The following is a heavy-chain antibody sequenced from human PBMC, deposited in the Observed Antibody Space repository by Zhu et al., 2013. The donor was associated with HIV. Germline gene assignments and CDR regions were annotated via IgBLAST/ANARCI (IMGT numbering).Heavy chain of an antibody. CDR1: GYTFTSYG. V-gene: IGHV1-18*01. Sequence: QVQLVQSGAEVKKPGASVKVSCKASGYTFTSYGISWVRQAPGQGLEWMGWISAYNGNTNYAQKLQGRVTMTTDTSTSTAYMELRSLRSDDTAVYYCARVVEGRGFGESRPIDYWGRRNRVTVSS. CDR2: ISAYNGNT. D-gene: IGHD3-10*01. CDR3: ARVVEGRGFGESRPIDY. J-gene: IGHJ4*03.